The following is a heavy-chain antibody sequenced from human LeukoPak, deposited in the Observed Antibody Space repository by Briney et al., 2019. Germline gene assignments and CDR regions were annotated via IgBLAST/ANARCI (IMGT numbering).Heavy chain of an antibody. CDR2: IYTSGST. D-gene: IGHD3-10*01. CDR3: VRETDMIRGIINPFDY. CDR1: GASISNYY. J-gene: IGHJ4*02. V-gene: IGHV4-4*07. Sequence: SETLSLTCTVSGASISNYYWSWIRQPAGKGLEWIGRIYTSGSTNYNPSLKSRVTMSVDTSRNHFSLKLSSATAADTAVYYCVRETDMIRGIINPFDYWGQGTLVTVSS.